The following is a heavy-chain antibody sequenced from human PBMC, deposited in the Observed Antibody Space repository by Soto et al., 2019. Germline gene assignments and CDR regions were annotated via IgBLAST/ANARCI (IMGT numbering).Heavy chain of an antibody. J-gene: IGHJ5*02. D-gene: IGHD6-13*01. V-gene: IGHV1-3*01. CDR2: INAGNGNT. Sequence: QVQLVQSGAEVKKPGASVKVSCKASGYTFISYAMHWVRQAPGQRLEWMGWINAGNGNTKYSQKFQDRVTITRDTPAGTAYLELSSLRSEDTAVYYCARDLVIAAAGGVYKWFDPLGQGTLVPVSS. CDR3: ARDLVIAAAGGVYKWFDP. CDR1: GYTFISYA.